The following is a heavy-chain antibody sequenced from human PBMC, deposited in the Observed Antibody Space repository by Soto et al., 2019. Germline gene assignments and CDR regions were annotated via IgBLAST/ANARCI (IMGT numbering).Heavy chain of an antibody. Sequence: VKVSCKASGGTFSSYTISWVRQAPGQGLEWMGRIIPILGIANYAQKFQGRVTITADKSTSTAYMELSSLRSEDTAVYYCASPGGTIVVVPAADLDDAFDIWGQGTMVTVSS. V-gene: IGHV1-69*02. D-gene: IGHD2-2*01. CDR2: IIPILGIA. J-gene: IGHJ3*02. CDR1: GGTFSSYT. CDR3: ASPGGTIVVVPAADLDDAFDI.